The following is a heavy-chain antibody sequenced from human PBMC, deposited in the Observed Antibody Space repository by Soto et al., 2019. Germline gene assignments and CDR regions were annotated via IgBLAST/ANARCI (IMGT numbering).Heavy chain of an antibody. J-gene: IGHJ4*02. CDR1: GFTFSDYN. V-gene: IGHV3-11*03. CDR3: AGYLGVTAHANDRKRAFAY. Sequence: GGSLRLSCAASGFTFSDYNMNWVRQAPGKGLEWVSYISSSGSSTNYADSVKGRFTVSRDNAKNSLYLQMNSLRAEDTAVYYCAGYLGVTAHANDRKRAFAYWGQGTLVTVSS. CDR2: ISSSGSST. D-gene: IGHD1-26*01.